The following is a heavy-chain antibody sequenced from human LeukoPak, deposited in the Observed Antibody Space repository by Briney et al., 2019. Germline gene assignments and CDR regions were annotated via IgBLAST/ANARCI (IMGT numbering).Heavy chain of an antibody. CDR2: INAGNGNT. V-gene: IGHV1-3*01. CDR3: ARDLGIAAAGTDY. Sequence: ASVKVSCKASGYTFTSYAMHWVRQAPGQRLEWMGWINAGNGNTKYPQKFQGRVTITRDTSASTAYMELSSLRSEDTAVYYCARDLGIAAAGTDYWGQGTLVTVSS. J-gene: IGHJ4*02. CDR1: GYTFTSYA. D-gene: IGHD6-13*01.